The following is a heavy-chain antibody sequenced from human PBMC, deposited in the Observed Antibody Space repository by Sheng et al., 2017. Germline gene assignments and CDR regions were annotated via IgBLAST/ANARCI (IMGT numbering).Heavy chain of an antibody. V-gene: IGHV3-23*04. CDR3: AKRVTSGELPLNNWFDP. Sequence: EVRLVESGGGLVQPGGSLTLSCAASGFTFSNYAMSWVRQAPGKGLEWVSTISRRGVNTYYADSVKGRFTISRDNTKNTLYLQLNSLRAEDTAIYFCAKRVTSGELPLNNWFDPWGQGTLVTVSS. J-gene: IGHJ5*02. CDR1: GFTFSNYA. D-gene: IGHD3-16*02. CDR2: ISRRGVNT.